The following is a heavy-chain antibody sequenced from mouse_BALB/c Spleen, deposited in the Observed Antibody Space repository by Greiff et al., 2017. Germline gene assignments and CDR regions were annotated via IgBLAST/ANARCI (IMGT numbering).Heavy chain of an antibody. J-gene: IGHJ4*01. CDR3: ARGPYYYGSSYDAMDY. CDR1: GFSLTSYG. CDR2: IWAGGST. D-gene: IGHD1-1*01. Sequence: VKLMESGPGLVAPSQSLSITCTVSGFSLTSYGVHWVRQPPGKGLEWLGVIWAGGSTNYNSALMSRLSISKDNSKSQVFLKMNSLQTDDTAMYYCARGPYYYGSSYDAMDYWGQGTSVTVSS. V-gene: IGHV2-9*02.